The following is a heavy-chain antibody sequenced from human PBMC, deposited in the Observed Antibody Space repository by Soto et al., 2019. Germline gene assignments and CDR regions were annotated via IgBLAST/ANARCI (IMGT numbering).Heavy chain of an antibody. V-gene: IGHV1-69*12. CDR3: ASGRDTAMVTERYGMDV. D-gene: IGHD5-18*01. Sequence: QVQLVQSGAAVKKPGSSVKVSCKASGGTFSSYAISWVRHAPGQGLEWMGGIIPIFGTANYAQKFQGRVTITADESTSSAYTELSSLRSEDTAVYYCASGRDTAMVTERYGMDVWGQGTTVTVSS. CDR2: IIPIFGTA. J-gene: IGHJ6*02. CDR1: GGTFSSYA.